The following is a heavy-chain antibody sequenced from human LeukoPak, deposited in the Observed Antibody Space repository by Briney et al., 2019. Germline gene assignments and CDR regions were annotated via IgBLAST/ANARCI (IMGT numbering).Heavy chain of an antibody. CDR1: GFTFSSYE. J-gene: IGHJ4*02. CDR2: ISSSGSTI. V-gene: IGHV3-48*03. D-gene: IGHD4-23*01. Sequence: GGSLRLSCAASGFTFSSYEMNWVRQAPGKGLEWVSYISSSGSTIYYADSVKGRFTISRDNAKNSLYLQMNSLRAEDTAVYYCARFRVRSFDYWGQGTLVTVSS. CDR3: ARFRVRSFDY.